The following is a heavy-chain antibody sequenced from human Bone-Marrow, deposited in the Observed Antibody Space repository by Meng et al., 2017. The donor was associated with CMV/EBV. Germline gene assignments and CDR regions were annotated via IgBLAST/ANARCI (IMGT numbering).Heavy chain of an antibody. J-gene: IGHJ6*01. CDR3: ARGVVPPRGNGYGMDV. CDR2: FNPNSGDT. Sequence: ASVKVSCKTSGFTFTHYFLHWVRQAPGQGLEWMGWFNPNSGDTNSAQKFQGRVTMTRDTSITTAFMELSSLRSDDTAVYFCARGVVPPRGNGYGMDVWGQGITVTVSS. CDR1: GFTFTHYF. D-gene: IGHD2-2*01. V-gene: IGHV1-2*02.